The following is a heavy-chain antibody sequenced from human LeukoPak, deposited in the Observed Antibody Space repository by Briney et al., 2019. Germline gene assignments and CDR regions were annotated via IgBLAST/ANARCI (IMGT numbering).Heavy chain of an antibody. V-gene: IGHV4-39*01. J-gene: IGHJ6*02. CDR2: FYYSGST. D-gene: IGHD1-26*01. CDR3: ARSWDQDYYYYGMDV. CDR1: VGPFRRITW. Sequence: SETLSLTCPVPVGPFRRITWWGWVRQPPGKGLRWLGIFYYSGSTYYNPSLKSRVTISVDTSKNQFSLKLSSVTAADTAVYYCARSWDQDYYYYGMDVWGQGTTVTVSS.